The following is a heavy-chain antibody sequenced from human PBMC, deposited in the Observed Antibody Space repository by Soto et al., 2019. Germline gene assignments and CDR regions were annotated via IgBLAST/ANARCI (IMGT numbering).Heavy chain of an antibody. CDR1: GYTFTSYA. D-gene: IGHD3-10*01. Sequence: ASVKVSCKASGYTFTSYAMHWVRQAPGQRLEWMGWINAGNGNTKYSQKFQGRVTITRDTSASTDYMELSSLRSEDTAVYYCARAWFGELPFDYWGQGTLVTVSS. V-gene: IGHV1-3*01. CDR3: ARAWFGELPFDY. CDR2: INAGNGNT. J-gene: IGHJ4*02.